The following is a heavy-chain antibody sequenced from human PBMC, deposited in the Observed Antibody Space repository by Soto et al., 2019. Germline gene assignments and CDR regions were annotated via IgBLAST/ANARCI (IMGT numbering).Heavy chain of an antibody. V-gene: IGHV1-69*08. CDR1: GDTFTGYT. CDR2: IIPMLGAS. Sequence: QVQLEQSGAEVKKPGSSVKVSCKASGDTFTGYTVTWVRQAPGQGLEWVGRIIPMLGASNYALRFQGRVSIMADKSTDTVYMEVMRLTSEDTAVYYCARSRGRYSTKFDDGGQGTLVTFSS. J-gene: IGHJ4*02. CDR3: ARSRGRYSTKFDD. D-gene: IGHD1-26*01.